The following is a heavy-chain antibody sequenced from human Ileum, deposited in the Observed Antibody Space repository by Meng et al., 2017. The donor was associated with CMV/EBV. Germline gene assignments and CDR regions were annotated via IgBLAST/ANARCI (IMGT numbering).Heavy chain of an antibody. CDR3: AKDPRPWERGGTYDFDY. V-gene: IGHV3-30*02. CDR1: GFTFSNYG. D-gene: IGHD1-26*01. Sequence: GESLKISCAASGFTFSNYGIHWVRQAPGKWLEWVAFVRYDGSNKYYADSLQGRFTISRDNSKNTLYLQMNSLRPEDTAVYYCAKDPRPWERGGTYDFDYWGQGTLVTVSS. J-gene: IGHJ4*02. CDR2: VRYDGSNK.